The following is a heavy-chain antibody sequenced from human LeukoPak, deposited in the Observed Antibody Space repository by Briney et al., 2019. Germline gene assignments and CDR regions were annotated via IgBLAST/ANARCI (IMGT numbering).Heavy chain of an antibody. CDR1: GFTFSSYW. J-gene: IGHJ4*02. CDR3: ARSFWDRELPGTDFGY. Sequence: GGSLRLSCAASGFTFSSYWMSWVRQAPGKGLEWVANIKQDGSEKYYVDSVKGRFTISRDNAKNSLYPQMNSLRAEDTAVYYCARSFWDRELPGTDFGYWGQGTLVTVSS. D-gene: IGHD1-26*01. CDR2: IKQDGSEK. V-gene: IGHV3-7*01.